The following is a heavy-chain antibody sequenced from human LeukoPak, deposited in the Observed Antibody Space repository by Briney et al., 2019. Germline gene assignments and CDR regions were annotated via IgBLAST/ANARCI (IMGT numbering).Heavy chain of an antibody. Sequence: PSETLSLTCTVSGGSISSYYWSWIRQPPGKGLEWIGYIYYSGSTNYNPSLKSRVTISVDTSKNQFSLKLSSVTAADTAVYYCARVRYGVVVPDAFDIWGQGTMVTVSS. D-gene: IGHD2-8*01. CDR3: ARVRYGVVVPDAFDI. CDR1: GGSISSYY. CDR2: IYYSGST. V-gene: IGHV4-59*01. J-gene: IGHJ3*02.